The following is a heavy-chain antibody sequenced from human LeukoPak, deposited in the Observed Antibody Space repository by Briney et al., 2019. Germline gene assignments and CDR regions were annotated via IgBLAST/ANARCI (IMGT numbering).Heavy chain of an antibody. D-gene: IGHD2/OR15-2a*01. CDR3: ARDVIRGGMDV. J-gene: IGHJ6*02. CDR1: GGSISSSSYY. Sequence: SETLSLTCTVSGGSISSSSYYWGWIRQPPGKGLEWIGSIYYSGSTYYNPSLKSRVTISVDTSKNQFSLKLSSVIAADTAVYYCARDVIRGGMDVWGQGTTVTVSS. CDR2: IYYSGST. V-gene: IGHV4-39*07.